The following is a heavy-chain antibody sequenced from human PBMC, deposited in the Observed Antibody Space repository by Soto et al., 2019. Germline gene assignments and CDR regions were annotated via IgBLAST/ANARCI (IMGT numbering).Heavy chain of an antibody. J-gene: IGHJ6*02. CDR2: ISDSGATK. CDR1: GFTFSNCG. D-gene: IGHD2-15*01. CDR3: ARCSRNSCYSYGVDV. Sequence: GGSLRLSCAASGFTFSNCGMNWVRQTPGKGLEWVSYISDSGATKRYADSVKGRFTISRDNGKDSLYLQMNSLRDEDTAVYFCARCSRNSCYSYGVDVWGQGATVTVSS. V-gene: IGHV3-48*02.